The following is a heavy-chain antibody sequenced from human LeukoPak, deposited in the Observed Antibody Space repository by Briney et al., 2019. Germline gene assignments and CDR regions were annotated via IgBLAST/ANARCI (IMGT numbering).Heavy chain of an antibody. CDR2: IYYTGST. J-gene: IGHJ3*02. Sequence: SETQSLTCDVSGYSISSGYYWGWIRQPPGRGLEWIGSIYYTGSTYYNPSLRSRVTISMDTSKNQFSLRLNSVTAADTAIYYCARRIVVVPAAIRNGDAFDIWGQGTMVSVSS. CDR1: GYSISSGYY. V-gene: IGHV4-38-2*01. D-gene: IGHD2-2*01. CDR3: ARRIVVVPAAIRNGDAFDI.